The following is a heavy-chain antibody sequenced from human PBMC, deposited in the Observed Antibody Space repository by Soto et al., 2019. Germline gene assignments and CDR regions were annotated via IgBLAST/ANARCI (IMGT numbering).Heavy chain of an antibody. CDR3: ARDDRNYGSGGYYKGDAFDI. CDR2: ISGSGGST. Sequence: GSLRLSCAASGFTFSRYAMSWVRQAPGKGLEWVSAISGSGGSTYYADPVKGRFTISRDNSKNTLYLQMNSLRAEDTAVYYCARDDRNYGSGGYYKGDAFDIWGQGTMVTVSS. CDR1: GFTFSRYA. D-gene: IGHD3-10*01. J-gene: IGHJ3*02. V-gene: IGHV3-23*01.